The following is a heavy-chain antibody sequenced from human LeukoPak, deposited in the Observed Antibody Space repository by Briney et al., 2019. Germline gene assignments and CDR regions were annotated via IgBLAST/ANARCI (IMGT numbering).Heavy chain of an antibody. CDR1: GGSISSYY. V-gene: IGHV4-59*01. D-gene: IGHD3-9*01. CDR3: AGQYYDILTGYTES. CDR2: IYYSGST. J-gene: IGHJ4*02. Sequence: SETLSLTCTVSGGSISSYYWSWIRPPGKGLEWIGYIYYSGSTNYNPSLKSRVTISVDTSKNQFSLKLSSVTAADTAVYYCAGQYYDILTGYTESWGQGTLVTVSS.